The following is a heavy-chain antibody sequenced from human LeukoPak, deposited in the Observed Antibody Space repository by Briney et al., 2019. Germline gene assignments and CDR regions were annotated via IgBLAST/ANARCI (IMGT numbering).Heavy chain of an antibody. CDR2: IYYSGST. CDR3: ARYSGSYPGFDY. Sequence: SSESLSLTCTVSGGSISSSSYYWGWIRQPPGKGLEWIGSIYYSGSTYYNPSLNSRVTISVDTTKNQFSLKLSSVTAADTAVYYCARYSGSYPGFDYWGQGTLVTVPS. CDR1: GGSISSSSYY. V-gene: IGHV4-39*01. J-gene: IGHJ4*02. D-gene: IGHD1-26*01.